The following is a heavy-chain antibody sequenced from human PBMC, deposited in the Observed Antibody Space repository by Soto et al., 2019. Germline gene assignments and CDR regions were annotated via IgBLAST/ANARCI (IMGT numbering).Heavy chain of an antibody. CDR1: GFTFSSYC. Sequence: EVQLVESGGGLVQPGGSLRLSCAASGFTFSSYCMTWVRQAPGKGLEWVADIYPDGSEKYYVDSVKGRFTISRDNAKKTLYLEMNSLRAEDTAVYFCARDRRSGLYRAVSDYWGQGILVTVSS. CDR3: ARDRRSGLYRAVSDY. J-gene: IGHJ4*02. D-gene: IGHD6-19*01. V-gene: IGHV3-7*01. CDR2: IYPDGSEK.